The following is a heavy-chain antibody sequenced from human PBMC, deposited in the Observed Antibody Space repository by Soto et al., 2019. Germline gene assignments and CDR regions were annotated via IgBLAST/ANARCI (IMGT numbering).Heavy chain of an antibody. J-gene: IGHJ4*02. V-gene: IGHV3-21*01. CDR2: ISSSSSYI. D-gene: IGHD6-13*01. Sequence: PGGSLRLSCAASGFTSSSYAMSWVRQAPGKGLEWVSSISSSSSYIYYADSVKGRFTISRDNAKNSLYLQMNSLRAEDTAVYYCARVGKGSSSWYFDYWGQGTLVNVSS. CDR3: ARVGKGSSSWYFDY. CDR1: GFTSSSYA.